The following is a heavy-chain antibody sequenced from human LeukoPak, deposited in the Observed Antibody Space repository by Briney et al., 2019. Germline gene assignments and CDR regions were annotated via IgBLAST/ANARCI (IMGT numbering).Heavy chain of an antibody. V-gene: IGHV3-33*01. CDR3: AREAPSYDAFDI. Sequence: PGRSLRLSCAASGFTFSRYGMHWVRQAPGKGLEWVAVIWYDGSNKYYADSVKGRFTISRDNSKNTLYLQMNSLRAEDTAVYYCAREAPSYDAFDIWGQGTMVTVSS. J-gene: IGHJ3*02. D-gene: IGHD3-10*01. CDR2: IWYDGSNK. CDR1: GFTFSRYG.